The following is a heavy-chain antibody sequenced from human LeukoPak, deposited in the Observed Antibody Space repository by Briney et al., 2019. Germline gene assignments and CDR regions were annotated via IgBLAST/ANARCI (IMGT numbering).Heavy chain of an antibody. CDR3: AMSTVTTEDGDY. D-gene: IGHD4-17*01. V-gene: IGHV1-69*05. Sequence: SVKVSCKASGGTFSSYAISWVRQAPGQGLEWMGGIIPIFGTANYAQKFQGRVTITTDESTSTAYMELSSLRSEDTAVYYCAMSTVTTEDGDYWGQGTLVTVSS. CDR1: GGTFSSYA. CDR2: IIPIFGTA. J-gene: IGHJ4*02.